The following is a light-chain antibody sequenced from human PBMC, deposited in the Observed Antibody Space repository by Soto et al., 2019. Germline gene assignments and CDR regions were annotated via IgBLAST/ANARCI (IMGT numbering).Light chain of an antibody. V-gene: IGKV3-20*01. Sequence: EIVLTQSPGTLSLSPGERATLSCRASQSVSSSSLAWYQQKRGRAPRLLIYGASSRATGVPDRFSGSGSGTDFTLTISRLEREDLAVYYCQQYGSSPWTFGQGTKVDLK. CDR2: GAS. CDR1: QSVSSSS. CDR3: QQYGSSPWT. J-gene: IGKJ1*01.